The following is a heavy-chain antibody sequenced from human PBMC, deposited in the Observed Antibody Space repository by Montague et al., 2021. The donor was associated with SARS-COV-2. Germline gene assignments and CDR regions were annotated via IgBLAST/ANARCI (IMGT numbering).Heavy chain of an antibody. CDR3: ARRLNYDILTGGALQYYYGMDV. Sequence: SETLSLTCTVSGGSISSSSYYWGWIRPPPGKGLEWIGSIYYSGSTYYNPSLKSRVTISVDTSKNQFSLKLSSVTAADTAVYYCARRLNYDILTGGALQYYYGMDVWGQGTTVTVSS. CDR2: IYYSGST. V-gene: IGHV4-39*01. CDR1: GGSISSSSYY. J-gene: IGHJ6*02. D-gene: IGHD3-9*01.